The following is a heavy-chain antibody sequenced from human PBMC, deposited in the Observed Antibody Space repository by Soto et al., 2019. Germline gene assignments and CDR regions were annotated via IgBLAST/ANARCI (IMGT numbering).Heavy chain of an antibody. D-gene: IGHD3-10*01. CDR1: GFTFSSYG. Sequence: HPGGSLRLSCAASGFTFSSYGMHWVRQAPGKGLEWVAVIWYDGSNKYYADSVKGRFTISRDNSKNTLYLQMNSLRAEDTAVYYCARSGGVKGSILTLDYWGQGTLVTVSS. CDR3: ARSGGVKGSILTLDY. V-gene: IGHV3-33*01. J-gene: IGHJ4*02. CDR2: IWYDGSNK.